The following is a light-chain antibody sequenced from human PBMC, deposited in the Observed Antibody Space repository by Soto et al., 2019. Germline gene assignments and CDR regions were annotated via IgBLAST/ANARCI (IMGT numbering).Light chain of an antibody. CDR3: PAWDDRLSVAVV. J-gene: IGLJ2*01. CDR2: GNN. CDR1: SSNVGDNY. Sequence: QSVVTQPPSASGTPGQRVTISCSGSSSNVGDNYVYWYQQLPGTAPKLHIYGNNQRPSGVPDRFPGSKAGTTAYLAISGLRSEDEADYYCPAWDDRLSVAVVFGRGTKLTVL. V-gene: IGLV1-47*01.